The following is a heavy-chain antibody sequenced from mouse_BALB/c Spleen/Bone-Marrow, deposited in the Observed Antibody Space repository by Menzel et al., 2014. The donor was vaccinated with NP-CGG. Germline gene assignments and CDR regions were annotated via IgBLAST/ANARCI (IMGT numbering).Heavy chain of an antibody. CDR3: VRDWDFDY. Sequence: EVMLVESGGGLGQPKGALKVSCAASGFTFNTYAMNWVRQAPGKGLEWVARMRSKSHNYATFYADSVKDRFTISRDDSQNMLYLQMNNLKTKDTAMYYCVRDWDFDYWCQGTTLTDYS. D-gene: IGHD4-1*01. V-gene: IGHV10-1*02. CDR2: MRSKSHNYAT. J-gene: IGHJ2*01. CDR1: GFTFNTYA.